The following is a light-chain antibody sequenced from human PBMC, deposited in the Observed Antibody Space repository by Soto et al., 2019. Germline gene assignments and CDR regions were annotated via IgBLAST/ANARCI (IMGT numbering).Light chain of an antibody. Sequence: DIVMTQTPLSLSVTPGQPASISCKSSQSLLHSDGKTYLYWYQQKPGQPPQSLIYEGSNRFSGVPDRFSGSGSGTDLTLKISRVEAEDVGVYYCMQSILFPLTFGGRTKVEIK. CDR1: QSLLHSDGKTY. V-gene: IGKV2D-29*01. J-gene: IGKJ4*01. CDR2: EGS. CDR3: MQSILFPLT.